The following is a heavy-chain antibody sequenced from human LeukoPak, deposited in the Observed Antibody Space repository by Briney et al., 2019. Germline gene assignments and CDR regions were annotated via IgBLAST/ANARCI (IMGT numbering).Heavy chain of an antibody. D-gene: IGHD3-10*01. V-gene: IGHV4-59*12. CDR1: GGSISSYY. CDR3: ARVHRSGRFDY. J-gene: IGHJ4*02. Sequence: SETLSLTCTVSGGSISSYYWSWIRQPPGKGLEWIGYIYYSGSTNYNPSLKSRVTISVDTSKNQFSLKLSSVTAADTAVYYCARVHRSGRFDYWGQGALVTVSS. CDR2: IYYSGST.